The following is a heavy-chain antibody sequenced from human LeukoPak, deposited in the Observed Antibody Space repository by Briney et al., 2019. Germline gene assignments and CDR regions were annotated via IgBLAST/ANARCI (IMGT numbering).Heavy chain of an antibody. D-gene: IGHD3-3*01. V-gene: IGHV3-23*01. Sequence: PGTSLRLSCAASGFTFRNYGMQWVRQAPGKGLEWVSAISGSGGSTYYADSVKGRFTISRDNSKNTLYLQMNSLRAEDTAVYYCAKGGEWLPNWGQGTLVTVSS. CDR1: GFTFRNYG. J-gene: IGHJ4*02. CDR3: AKGGEWLPN. CDR2: ISGSGGST.